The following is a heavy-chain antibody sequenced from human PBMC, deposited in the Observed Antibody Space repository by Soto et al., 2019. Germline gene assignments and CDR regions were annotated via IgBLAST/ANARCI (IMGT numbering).Heavy chain of an antibody. Sequence: EVQLVESGGGLVKPGGSLRLSCAASGFTFSSYSMNWVRQAPGKGLEWVSSISSSSSYIYYSDSVKGRFTISRDNAKNSLYLQMNSLRAEDTAVYDCARDIAAAGEWYYYYYMDVWGKGTTVTVSS. D-gene: IGHD6-13*01. CDR1: GFTFSSYS. J-gene: IGHJ6*03. CDR2: ISSSSSYI. V-gene: IGHV3-21*01. CDR3: ARDIAAAGEWYYYYYMDV.